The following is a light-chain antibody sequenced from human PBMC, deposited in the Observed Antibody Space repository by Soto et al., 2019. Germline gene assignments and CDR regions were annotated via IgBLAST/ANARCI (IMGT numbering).Light chain of an antibody. Sequence: QAVVTQEASLTVSPGGTVTLTCGSSTGAVTSGHFPYWFQQKPGQAPRTLIYDTSSKHSWTPARFSGSLLGGKAALTLSGAQSDDEAEYYCLLSYGGDGVFGGGTQLTVL. CDR3: LLSYGGDGV. CDR2: DTS. V-gene: IGLV7-46*01. CDR1: TGAVTSGHF. J-gene: IGLJ2*01.